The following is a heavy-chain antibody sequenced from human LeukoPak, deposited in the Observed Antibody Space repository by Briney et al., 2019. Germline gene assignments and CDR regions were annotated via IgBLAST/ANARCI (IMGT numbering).Heavy chain of an antibody. CDR1: GGSLSSYY. Sequence: SETLSLTCTVSGGSLSSYYWSWIRQPPGKGLEWIGYIYYSGSTNYNPSLKSRVTISVDTSKNQFSLKLSSVTAADTAVYYCARLPRGEFDGMDAWGQGTTVTVSS. V-gene: IGHV4-59*01. CDR3: ARLPRGEFDGMDA. J-gene: IGHJ6*02. CDR2: IYYSGST. D-gene: IGHD3-10*01.